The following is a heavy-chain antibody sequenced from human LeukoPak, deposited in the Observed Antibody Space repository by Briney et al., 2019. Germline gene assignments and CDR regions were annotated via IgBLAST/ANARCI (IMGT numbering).Heavy chain of an antibody. CDR2: IYDSGST. Sequence: PSETLSLTCTVSGGSISIYYWSWIRQPPGKGLEWIGYIYDSGSTNYNPSLKSRVTISVDTSKNQFSLKLSSVTAADTAVYYCARDDPNYYDSSVYDYWGQGTLVTVSS. V-gene: IGHV4-59*12. J-gene: IGHJ4*02. CDR3: ARDDPNYYDSSVYDY. CDR1: GGSISIYY. D-gene: IGHD3-22*01.